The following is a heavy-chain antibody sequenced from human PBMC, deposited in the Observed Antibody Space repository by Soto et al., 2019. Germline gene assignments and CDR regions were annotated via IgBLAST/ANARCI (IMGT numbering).Heavy chain of an antibody. J-gene: IGHJ4*02. D-gene: IGHD2-15*01. Sequence: SETLSLTCTVSADSISNYYWSWIRQPPGKGLEWIGYFSYRGSTNYNPSLKSRVTISVDTSKNQFSLNVSSVTAADTAVYYCERGYCSGGSGYSVNDYGDYLFDYWGQGALVTVSS. V-gene: IGHV4-59*01. CDR1: ADSISNYY. CDR2: FSYRGST. CDR3: ERGYCSGGSGYSVNDYGDYLFDY.